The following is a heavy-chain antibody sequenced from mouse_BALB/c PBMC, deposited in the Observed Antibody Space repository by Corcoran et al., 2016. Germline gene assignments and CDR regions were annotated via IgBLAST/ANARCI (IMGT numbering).Heavy chain of an antibody. J-gene: IGHJ2*01. D-gene: IGHD1-1*01. CDR3: ARGALLRYFDY. CDR2: INPYNGAT. V-gene: IGHV1-26*01. CDR1: GYSFTGYY. Sequence: EVQLQQSGPELVKPGASVKISCKASGYSFTGYYMHWVKQSHVKSLEWIGRINPYNGATSYNQNFKDKASLTVDKSSSTAYMERHSLTSEDSAVYYCARGALLRYFDYWGQGTTLTVSS.